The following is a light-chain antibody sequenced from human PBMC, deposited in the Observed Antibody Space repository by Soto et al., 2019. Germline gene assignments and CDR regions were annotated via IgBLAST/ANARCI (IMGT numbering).Light chain of an antibody. Sequence: DIQMTQSPSSLSASVGDRVTITCQASQDISNYLNWYQQKPGKAPKLLIYDASNLETVVPSRFSGRGSATDFTFTISSLQPEDIATYYCQQYDNLPPFTFGPGTKVDIK. CDR3: QQYDNLPPFT. CDR1: QDISNY. J-gene: IGKJ3*01. CDR2: DAS. V-gene: IGKV1-33*01.